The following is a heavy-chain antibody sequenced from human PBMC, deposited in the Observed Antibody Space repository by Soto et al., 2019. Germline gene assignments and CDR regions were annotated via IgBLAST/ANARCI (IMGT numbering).Heavy chain of an antibody. V-gene: IGHV4-34*01. D-gene: IGHD3-10*01. J-gene: IGHJ6*02. CDR3: ASKFGESRGMDV. CDR1: GGSFSGYY. Sequence: SETLSLTCAVYGGSFSGYYWSWIRQPPGKGLEWIGEINHSGSTNYNPSLKSRVTISVDTSKNQFSLKLSSVTAADTAVYYCASKFGESRGMDVWGQGTMVTVSS. CDR2: INHSGST.